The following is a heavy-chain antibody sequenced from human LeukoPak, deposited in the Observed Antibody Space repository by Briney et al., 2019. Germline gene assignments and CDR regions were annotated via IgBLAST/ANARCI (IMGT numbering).Heavy chain of an antibody. D-gene: IGHD2-21*01. CDR1: GFTFSSYW. CDR2: INSDGSST. J-gene: IGHJ4*02. CDR3: ARHSPGSHGDCLDY. Sequence: GGSLRLSCAASGFTFSSYWMHWVRQAPGKGLVWVSRINSDGSSTSYADSVKGRFTISRDNAKNTLYLQMNSLRAEDTAVYYCARHSPGSHGDCLDYWGQGTLVTVSS. V-gene: IGHV3-74*01.